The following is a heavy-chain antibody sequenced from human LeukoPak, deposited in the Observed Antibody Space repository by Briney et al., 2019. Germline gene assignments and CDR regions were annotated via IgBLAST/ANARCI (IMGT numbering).Heavy chain of an antibody. J-gene: IGHJ6*03. CDR2: IYTSGST. CDR1: GGSISSGSYY. Sequence: SQTLSLTCTVSGGSISSGSYYWSWIRQPAGKGLEWIGRIYTSGSTNYNPSLKSRVTISVDTSKNQFSLKLSSVTAADTAVYYCARVAFSGYYYMDVWGKGTTVTVSS. CDR3: ARVAFSGYYYMDV. V-gene: IGHV4-61*02. D-gene: IGHD3-10*01.